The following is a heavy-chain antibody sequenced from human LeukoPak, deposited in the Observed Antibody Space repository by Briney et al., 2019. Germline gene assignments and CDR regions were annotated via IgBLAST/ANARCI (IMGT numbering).Heavy chain of an antibody. Sequence: PGGSLRLSCAASGFTFSSYWMSWVRQAPGKGLEWVANIKQDGSEKYYVDSVKGRFTISRDNAKNSLYLQMNSLRAEDTAVYYCARDPYGSGSYSRFDPWGLGTLVTVSS. V-gene: IGHV3-7*01. CDR2: IKQDGSEK. J-gene: IGHJ5*01. CDR3: ARDPYGSGSYSRFDP. D-gene: IGHD3-10*01. CDR1: GFTFSSYW.